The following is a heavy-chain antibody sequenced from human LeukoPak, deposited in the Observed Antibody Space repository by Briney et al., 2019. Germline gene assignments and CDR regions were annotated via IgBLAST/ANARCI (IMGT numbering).Heavy chain of an antibody. CDR1: GFTFSSYW. CDR2: IKQDGSEK. Sequence: GGSLRLSCAASGFTFSSYWMSWVRQAPGKGLEWVANIKQDGSEKYYVDSVKGRFTISRDNSKNTLYLQMNSLRAEDTAVYYCAKDPYVMTTVTRGGFDYWGQGTLVTVSS. J-gene: IGHJ4*02. V-gene: IGHV3-7*01. CDR3: AKDPYVMTTVTRGGFDY. D-gene: IGHD4-17*01.